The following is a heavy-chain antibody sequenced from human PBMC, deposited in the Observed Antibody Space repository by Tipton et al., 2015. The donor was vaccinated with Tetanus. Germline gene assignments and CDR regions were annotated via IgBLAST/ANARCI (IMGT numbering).Heavy chain of an antibody. CDR3: ARAAMGSTSYFDY. V-gene: IGHV4-59*01. Sequence: TLSLTCTVSGGSISTYYWTWIRQPPGKGLEWIGYIYHSGKTNYNPSLQSRVTISVDTSKNQFSLKLRSVTAADTAVYYCARAAMGSTSYFDYWGQGTLVTVSS. D-gene: IGHD1-26*01. J-gene: IGHJ4*02. CDR2: IYHSGKT. CDR1: GGSISTYY.